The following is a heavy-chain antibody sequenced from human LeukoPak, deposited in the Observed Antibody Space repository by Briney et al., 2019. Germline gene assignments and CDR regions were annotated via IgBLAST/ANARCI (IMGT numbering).Heavy chain of an antibody. CDR1: GFTFSSYS. V-gene: IGHV3-21*01. D-gene: IGHD1-26*01. CDR3: ARGSEVGATDH. Sequence: GGSLRLSCAASGFTFSSYSMNWVRQAPGKGLEWVSSISSSSSYIYYADSVKGRFTISRDNAKNSLYLQMNSLRAEDTAVYYCARGSEVGATDHWGQGTLVTVSS. CDR2: ISSSSSYI. J-gene: IGHJ4*02.